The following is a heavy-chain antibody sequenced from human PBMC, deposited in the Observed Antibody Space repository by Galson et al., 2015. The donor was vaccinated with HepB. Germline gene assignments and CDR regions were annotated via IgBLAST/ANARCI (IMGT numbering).Heavy chain of an antibody. D-gene: IGHD1-26*01. CDR3: ARGGRFTSYYSAMDV. CDR2: INSDGSST. Sequence: LRLSCAASGFPFSTYWMHWVRQVPGKGPMWVSRINSDGSSTTYADAVKGRFTVSRDNSKNTLYLQMNSLRAEDTGVFYCARGGRFTSYYSAMDVWGQGTAVSVSS. CDR1: GFPFSTYW. J-gene: IGHJ6*02. V-gene: IGHV3-74*01.